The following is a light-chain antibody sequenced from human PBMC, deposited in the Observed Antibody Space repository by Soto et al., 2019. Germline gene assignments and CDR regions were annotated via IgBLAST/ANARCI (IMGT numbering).Light chain of an antibody. Sequence: QSALTQPASVSGSPGQSITIPCTGTSGDVGGYNLVSWYQQHPGKAPKLMIYEVTERPSGVSIRFSGSKSGNTASLTISGLQPDDEADYYCCSYAGNSEVFGTGTKVTVL. CDR1: SGDVGGYNL. CDR2: EVT. CDR3: CSYAGNSEV. V-gene: IGLV2-23*02. J-gene: IGLJ1*01.